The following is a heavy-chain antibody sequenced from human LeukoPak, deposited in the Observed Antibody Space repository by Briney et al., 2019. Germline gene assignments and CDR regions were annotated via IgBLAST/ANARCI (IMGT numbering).Heavy chain of an antibody. CDR3: AKDGIAVAGKFDY. CDR2: ISYDGSNK. Sequence: GSLRLSCAASGFTFSSYGMHWVRQAPGKGLEWVAVISYDGSNKYYADSVKGRFTISRDNSKNTLYLQMNSLRAEDTAVYYCAKDGIAVAGKFDYWGQGTLVTVSS. D-gene: IGHD6-19*01. V-gene: IGHV3-30*18. CDR1: GFTFSSYG. J-gene: IGHJ4*02.